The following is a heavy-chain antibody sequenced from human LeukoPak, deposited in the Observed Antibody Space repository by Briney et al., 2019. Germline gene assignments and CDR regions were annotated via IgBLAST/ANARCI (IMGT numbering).Heavy chain of an antibody. CDR3: AKESQRAFDI. Sequence: KPGGSLRLSCAASGFIFDDYAMHWVRQAPGKGLEWVSGISWNSGSIGYADSVKGRFTISRDNAKNSLYLQMNSLRAEDMALYYCAKESQRAFDIWGHGTMVTVSS. J-gene: IGHJ3*02. V-gene: IGHV3-9*03. CDR2: ISWNSGSI. CDR1: GFIFDDYA.